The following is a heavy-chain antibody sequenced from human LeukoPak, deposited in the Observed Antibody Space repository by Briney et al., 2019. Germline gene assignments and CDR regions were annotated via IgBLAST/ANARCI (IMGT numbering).Heavy chain of an antibody. CDR1: GCTFTDYY. D-gene: IGHD6-13*01. J-gene: IGHJ4*02. Sequence: ASVKVSCKASGCTFTDYYIHWVRQAPGQGLEWIGWINPNSGGTNYAQRFQGRVTMTRDTSISTLYMELSRLRSDDTAVYYCARGASAAAGKYWGQGTLVTVSS. V-gene: IGHV1-2*02. CDR2: INPNSGGT. CDR3: ARGASAAAGKY.